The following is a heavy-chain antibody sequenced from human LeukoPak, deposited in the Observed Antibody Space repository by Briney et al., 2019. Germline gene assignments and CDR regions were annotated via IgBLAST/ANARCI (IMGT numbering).Heavy chain of an antibody. V-gene: IGHV3-43*02. Sequence: GCSQRLSCAASGFTFNDYCMHWVRQAPGKGLEWVSLINGDGFSTYYADSVKGRFSISRDNSKNTLYLQVSSLRVADTALYYCAKAISEWEQLRGYLYLYGMDVWGQGGTVTVFS. J-gene: IGHJ6*02. D-gene: IGHD1-26*01. CDR3: AKAISEWEQLRGYLYLYGMDV. CDR2: INGDGFST. CDR1: GFTFNDYC.